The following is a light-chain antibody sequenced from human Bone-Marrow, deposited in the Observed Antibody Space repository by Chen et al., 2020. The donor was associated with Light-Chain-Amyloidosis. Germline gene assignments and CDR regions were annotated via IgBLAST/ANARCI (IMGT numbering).Light chain of an antibody. CDR3: SSYTITNTLV. J-gene: IGLJ1*01. CDR2: EVT. CDR1: SSDVGGDNH. Sequence: QSALTQPATVSGSPGRSITIPCTGTSSDVGGDNHVTWYQQHPDKAPKLMIYEVTNRPSLVPDRFSGSKSDNTASLTISGLQTEDEADYFCSSYTITNTLVFGSGTRVTVL. V-gene: IGLV2-14*01.